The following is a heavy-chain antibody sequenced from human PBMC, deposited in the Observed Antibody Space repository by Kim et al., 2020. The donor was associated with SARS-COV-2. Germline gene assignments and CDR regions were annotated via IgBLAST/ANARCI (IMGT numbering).Heavy chain of an antibody. J-gene: IGHJ4*01. CDR2: IIPMFEIR. CDR1: GGTFSNYG. Sequence: SVKVSCTASGGTFSNYGFNWVRQAPGQGLEWLGMIIPMFEIRNYARNFHGRVTITAVESTGTVYMELSSLRSEDTAVYFCARSTTQRDTSSYDTLGRFD. V-gene: IGHV1-69*13. CDR3: ARSTTQRDTSSYDTLGRFD. D-gene: IGHD3-22*01.